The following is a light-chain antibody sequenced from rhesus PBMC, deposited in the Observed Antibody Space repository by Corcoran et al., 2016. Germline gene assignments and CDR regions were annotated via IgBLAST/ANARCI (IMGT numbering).Light chain of an antibody. Sequence: QAAPTQSPSVSGSPGQSVTIYCTGTSSDIGRSNRVSWYQQHPGKAPKVMIYDVNKRPSGVSDRFSGSKSDNTASLIISGLQPEDEADYYCSSHTSGDTYIFGAGTRLTVL. CDR2: DVN. CDR1: SSDIGRSNR. CDR3: SSHTSGDTYI. J-gene: IGLJ1*01. V-gene: IGLV2-13*03.